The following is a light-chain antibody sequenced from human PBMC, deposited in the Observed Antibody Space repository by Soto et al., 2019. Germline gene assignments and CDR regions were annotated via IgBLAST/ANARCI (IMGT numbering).Light chain of an antibody. CDR3: SSYTSSSTYV. CDR2: HVS. J-gene: IGLJ1*01. Sequence: QSALTQPASVYGSPGQSITISCTGTSSDVGGYNYVSWYQQHPGKAPKLMIYHVSNRPSGVSDRFSGSKSGNTASLTISGLQAEDEADYYCSSYTSSSTYVFGTGTKLTVL. CDR1: SSDVGGYNY. V-gene: IGLV2-14*01.